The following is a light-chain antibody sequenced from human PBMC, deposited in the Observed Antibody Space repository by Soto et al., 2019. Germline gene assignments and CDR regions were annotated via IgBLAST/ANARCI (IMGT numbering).Light chain of an antibody. CDR2: RNN. J-gene: IGLJ1*01. V-gene: IGLV1-47*01. CDR1: SSNIGSNY. CDR3: AACDDSLSGYV. Sequence: QLVLTQPPSASGTPGQRVTISCSGSSSNIGSNYVYWYQQLPGTAPTLLIYRNNQRPSGVPDRFSGSKSGTSASLAISGLRSEDEADYYCAACDDSLSGYVFGTGTKVTVL.